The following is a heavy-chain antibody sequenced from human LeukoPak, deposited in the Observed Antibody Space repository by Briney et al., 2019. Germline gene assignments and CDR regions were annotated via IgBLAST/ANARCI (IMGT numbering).Heavy chain of an antibody. V-gene: IGHV3-33*08. CDR1: GFTFSSYA. D-gene: IGHD2-2*01. J-gene: IGHJ4*02. Sequence: GGSLRLSCAASGFTFSSYAMSWVRQAPGKGLEWVAIIWHDGSNKFYANSVKGRFTISKDNSKNTVYLQMNNLRAEDTAVYYCARAPYHMYSDFWGQGTLVTVSS. CDR3: ARAPYHMYSDF. CDR2: IWHDGSNK.